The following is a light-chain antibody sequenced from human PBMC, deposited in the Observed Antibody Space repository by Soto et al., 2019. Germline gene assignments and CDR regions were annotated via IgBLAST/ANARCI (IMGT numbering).Light chain of an antibody. CDR3: QQGYSTIT. CDR2: AAS. Sequence: IQMTQSPSSVSSFVGDRVTITFRASQSIYTYLNWYQQRPGEAPKVLIYAASTLQDGIPSRFSGSGSGKDFTLTIRGLQPEDFATYYCQQGYSTITFGQGTRLEIK. V-gene: IGKV1-39*01. J-gene: IGKJ5*01. CDR1: QSIYTY.